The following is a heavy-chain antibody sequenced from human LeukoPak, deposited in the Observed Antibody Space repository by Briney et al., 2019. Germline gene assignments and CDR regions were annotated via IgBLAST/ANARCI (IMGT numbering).Heavy chain of an antibody. V-gene: IGHV3-7*03. D-gene: IGHD5-24*01. J-gene: IGHJ4*02. CDR3: ARDGEMPTIYFDY. Sequence: PGGSLRLSCAASGFTFSSHWMSWVRQAPGKGLEWVANIKQDGSETYYVDSVKGRFTISRDNAKNSLFLHMNSLRAEDTAVYYCARDGEMPTIYFDYWGQGTLVTVSS. CDR2: IKQDGSET. CDR1: GFTFSSHW.